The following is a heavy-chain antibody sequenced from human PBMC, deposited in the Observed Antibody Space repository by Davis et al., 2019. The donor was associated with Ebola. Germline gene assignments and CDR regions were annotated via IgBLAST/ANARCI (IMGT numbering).Heavy chain of an antibody. Sequence: GGSLRLSCAASGFTFSSYGMHWVRPAPGKGLEWVAVISYDGSNKYYADSVKGRFTISRDNSKNTLYLQMNSLRAEDTAVYYCTRTFLAAAAPFDYWGQGTLVTVSS. D-gene: IGHD6-13*01. J-gene: IGHJ4*02. V-gene: IGHV3-30*03. CDR3: TRTFLAAAAPFDY. CDR1: GFTFSSYG. CDR2: ISYDGSNK.